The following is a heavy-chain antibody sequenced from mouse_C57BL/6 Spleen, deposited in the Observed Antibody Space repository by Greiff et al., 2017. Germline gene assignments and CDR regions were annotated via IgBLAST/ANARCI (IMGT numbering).Heavy chain of an antibody. D-gene: IGHD1-1*01. CDR2: IDPSDSYT. CDR1: GYTFTSYW. CDR3: ARSGYGSRNWYVGV. V-gene: IGHV1-69*01. J-gene: IGHJ1*03. Sequence: VQLQQPGAELVMPGASVKLSCKASGYTFTSYWMHWVKQTPGQGLEWIGEIDPSDSYTNYNQKFKGKSTLTVDKSSSTAYMQLSSLTSEDSAVYYCARSGYGSRNWYVGVWGTGTTVTVA.